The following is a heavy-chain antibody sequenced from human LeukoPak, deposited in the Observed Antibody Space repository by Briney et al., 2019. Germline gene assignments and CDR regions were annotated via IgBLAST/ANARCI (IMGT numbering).Heavy chain of an antibody. D-gene: IGHD3-22*01. J-gene: IGHJ6*02. CDR1: GYTFTSYD. CDR2: MNPNSGNT. Sequence: ASVKVSYKASGYTFTSYDINWVRQATGQGLEWMGWMNPNSGNTGYAQKFQGRVTMTRNTSISTAYMELSSLRSDDTAVYYCARSSSGYYYPIYYYYGMDVWGQGTTVTVSS. V-gene: IGHV1-8*01. CDR3: ARSSSGYYYPIYYYYGMDV.